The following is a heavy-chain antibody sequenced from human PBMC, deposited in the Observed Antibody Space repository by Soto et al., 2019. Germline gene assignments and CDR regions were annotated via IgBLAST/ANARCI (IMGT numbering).Heavy chain of an antibody. D-gene: IGHD6-19*01. CDR1: GGSISSYY. CDR3: ARARGVSSGWAFDY. CDR2: IYPGGST. V-gene: IGHV4-4*07. J-gene: IGHJ4*02. Sequence: PSGTLSLTCTVSGGSISSYYWNWLRHPAGKGLEWIGRIYPGGSTNYNLSLKSRVTMSVDTSKNQFSLKLSSVTAADAAVYYCARARGVSSGWAFDYWGQGTLVTVSS.